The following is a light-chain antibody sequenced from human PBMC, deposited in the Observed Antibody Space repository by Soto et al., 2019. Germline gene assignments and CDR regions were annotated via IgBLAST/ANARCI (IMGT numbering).Light chain of an antibody. CDR2: KAS. CDR3: QQYNDWFSIT. J-gene: IGKJ5*01. Sequence: DIQMTQSPSTLSGSVGDRVTITCRASQTISSWLAWYQQKPGKAPKLLIYKASTLKSGVPSRFSGSGSGTEFTLTISSLQSEDFGVYYCQQYNDWFSITFGQGTRLE. V-gene: IGKV1-5*03. CDR1: QTISSW.